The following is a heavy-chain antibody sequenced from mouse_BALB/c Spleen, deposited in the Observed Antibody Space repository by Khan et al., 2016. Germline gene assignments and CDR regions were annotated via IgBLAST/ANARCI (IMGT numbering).Heavy chain of an antibody. Sequence: EVQLQESGPSLVKPSQSLSLTCTVTGYSITSDYAWNWIRQFPGNKLEWMGYISYSGSTSYKPSLKSRISLTRDTSKNQFFLQLNSVTTEDAATYYGARCYGRGGAMDYCGQGTSVTVSS. V-gene: IGHV3-2*02. CDR3: ARCYGRGGAMDY. CDR1: GYSITSDYA. J-gene: IGHJ4*01. CDR2: ISYSGST. D-gene: IGHD1-1*02.